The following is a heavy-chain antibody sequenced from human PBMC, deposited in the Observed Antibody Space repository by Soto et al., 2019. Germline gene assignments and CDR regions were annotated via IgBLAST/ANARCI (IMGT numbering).Heavy chain of an antibody. V-gene: IGHV3-33*01. D-gene: IGHD3-16*01. Sequence: QVQLVESGGDVVQPGRSLRLSCVVSGFVFSNFGMHWVRQAPDKGLEWLAVIWYDGSKQYYGDSVKGRFTISRDNSKNTVYLQMNSLRVEDTAVYFCASASPQPEPYDFDYWGQGTLVTVSS. CDR1: GFVFSNFG. CDR3: ASASPQPEPYDFDY. CDR2: IWYDGSKQ. J-gene: IGHJ4*02.